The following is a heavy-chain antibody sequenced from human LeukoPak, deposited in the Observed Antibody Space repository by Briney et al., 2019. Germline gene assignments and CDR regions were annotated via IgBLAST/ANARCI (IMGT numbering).Heavy chain of an antibody. D-gene: IGHD2-21*02. CDR3: ARGYCGGGCYGD. CDR2: ISGSSRHI. V-gene: IGHV3-21*01. J-gene: IGHJ1*01. Sequence: GGSLRLSCAASGFTFSDYFMNWVRQAPGKGLEYVSSISGSSRHIYYADSVKGRFTISRDNTKSSLYLQMNSLRVEDMAVYYCARGYCGGGCYGDWGQGTLVTVSS. CDR1: GFTFSDYF.